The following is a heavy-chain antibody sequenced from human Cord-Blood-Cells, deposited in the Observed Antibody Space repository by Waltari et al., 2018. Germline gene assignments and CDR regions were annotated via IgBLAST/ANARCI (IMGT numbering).Heavy chain of an antibody. CDR1: GGTFSSYA. CDR3: ARGCYYYDSIGYAFDI. CDR2: IIPIFGTA. Sequence: QVQLVQSGAEVKKPGSSVKVSCKASGGTFSSYAIGWVRQAPGQGLEWMGGIIPIFGTANYAQKFQGRVTITADESTSTAYMELSSLRSEDTAVYYCARGCYYYDSIGYAFDIWGQGTMVTVSS. D-gene: IGHD3-22*01. J-gene: IGHJ3*02. V-gene: IGHV1-69*01.